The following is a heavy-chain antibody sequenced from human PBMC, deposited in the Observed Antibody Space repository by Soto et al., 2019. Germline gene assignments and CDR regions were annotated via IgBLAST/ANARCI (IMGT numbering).Heavy chain of an antibody. D-gene: IGHD1-26*01. CDR3: ERDMHPGFTHYFDP. V-gene: IGHV4-59*01. J-gene: IGHJ5*02. Sequence: PSETLSLSGLVGGGSITSSHWSWIRQFPGKGLEWIAYTSYTGNTNYNPSLQSRVAISMDTSKSQLCLKLTSMTAADTAVYYSERDMHPGFTHYFDPCAQGTLVTVSS. CDR2: TSYTGNT. CDR1: GGSITSSH.